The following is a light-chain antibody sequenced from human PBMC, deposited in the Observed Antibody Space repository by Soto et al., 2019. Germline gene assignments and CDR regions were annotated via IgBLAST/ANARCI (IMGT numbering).Light chain of an antibody. V-gene: IGKV3-11*01. CDR1: QSVTSY. J-gene: IGKJ4*01. Sequence: EIVLTQSPATLSLSPGERATLSCRASQSVTSYLVWYQQKPGQAPRLLIYDASNRATGIPARFSGSGSGTDFTLTISSLEPEDFAVYYCQQRRNWPLTFGGGTKV. CDR3: QQRRNWPLT. CDR2: DAS.